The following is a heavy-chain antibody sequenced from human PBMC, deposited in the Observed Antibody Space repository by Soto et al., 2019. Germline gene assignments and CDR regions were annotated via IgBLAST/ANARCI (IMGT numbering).Heavy chain of an antibody. Sequence: QITLKESGPTRVKPTQTLTLTCAFSGFSLSARPVGVGWIRQPPGKALEPLALIYWDDDKRYSPSLESRLTITKDTSKNQVVLTMTNMDPVDTAIYYCAHRADINGNWNGGYFDFWGQGALVTVSS. CDR1: GFSLSARPVG. CDR2: IYWDDDK. CDR3: AHRADINGNWNGGYFDF. J-gene: IGHJ4*02. V-gene: IGHV2-5*02. D-gene: IGHD1-1*01.